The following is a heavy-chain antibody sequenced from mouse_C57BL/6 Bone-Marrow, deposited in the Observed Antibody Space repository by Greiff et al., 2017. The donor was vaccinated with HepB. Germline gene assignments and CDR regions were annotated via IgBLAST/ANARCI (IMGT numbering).Heavy chain of an antibody. V-gene: IGHV1-9*01. J-gene: IGHJ4*01. D-gene: IGHD2-10*01. CDR3: ARSFYGSYGGDYAMDY. Sequence: VQLQQSGAELMKPGASVKLSCKATGYTFTGYWIEWVKQRPGHGLQWIGEILPGSGSTNYNEKFKGKATFTADTSSNTAYMQLSSLTTEDSAIYYCARSFYGSYGGDYAMDYWGQGTSFTVSS. CDR1: GYTFTGYW. CDR2: ILPGSGST.